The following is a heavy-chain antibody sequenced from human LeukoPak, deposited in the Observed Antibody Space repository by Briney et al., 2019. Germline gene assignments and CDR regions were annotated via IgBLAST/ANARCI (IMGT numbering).Heavy chain of an antibody. CDR3: ERVSSSTSWHLTRYYYYMDV. V-gene: IGHV4-31*03. D-gene: IGHD2-2*01. Sequence: SQTLSLTCTVSGGSISSGGYYWSWIRQHPGKGLEWIGYIYYSGSTYYNTSLKSRVNISVDTSKNQFSLKLSSVTAADTAVYYCERVSSSTSWHLTRYYYYMDVWGKGTTVTVSS. CDR2: IYYSGST. J-gene: IGHJ6*03. CDR1: GGSISSGGYY.